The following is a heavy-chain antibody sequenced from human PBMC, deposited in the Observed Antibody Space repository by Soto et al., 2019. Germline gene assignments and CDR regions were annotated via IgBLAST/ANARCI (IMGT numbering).Heavy chain of an antibody. J-gene: IGHJ3*02. D-gene: IGHD2-15*01. V-gene: IGHV4-59*01. CDR3: ARALAAYNWGDAFAI. CDR2: IYYSGST. Sequence: SETLSLTCTVSGGSISSYYWSWIRQPPGKGLEWIGYIYYSGSTNYNPSLKSRVTISVDTSKNQFSLKLSSVTAADTAVYYCARALAAYNWGDAFAIWGQGTMVTVS. CDR1: GGSISSYY.